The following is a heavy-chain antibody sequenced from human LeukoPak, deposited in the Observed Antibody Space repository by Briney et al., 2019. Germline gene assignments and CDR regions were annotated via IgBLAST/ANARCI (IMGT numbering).Heavy chain of an antibody. CDR3: ARLPYYDSSGYYSPFDN. Sequence: PSQTVSLTCTVSGGSISSGDYYWSWIRQPPGTGLEWIGYIYYSGSTYYNPSLKSRVTISVDTSKNQSSLKLSSVTAADTAVYYCARLPYYDSSGYYSPFDNWGQGTLVTVSS. V-gene: IGHV4-30-4*01. D-gene: IGHD3-22*01. J-gene: IGHJ4*02. CDR1: GGSISSGDYY. CDR2: IYYSGST.